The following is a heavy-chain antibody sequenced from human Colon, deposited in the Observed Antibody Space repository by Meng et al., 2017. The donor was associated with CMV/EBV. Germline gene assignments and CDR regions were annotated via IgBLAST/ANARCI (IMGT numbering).Heavy chain of an antibody. CDR1: GYTFTRYA. CDR2: ISTHNGDT. Sequence: ASVKVPCKASGYTFTRYAISWVRQAPGQGLEWMGRISTHNGDTDSAQKFQERVTMTTDTATSTAYMELRSLRSDDTAVYYCARYEDYCSDTACFLGPYFDNWGQGTLVTVSS. CDR3: ARYEDYCSDTACFLGPYFDN. V-gene: IGHV1-18*01. J-gene: IGHJ4*02. D-gene: IGHD2-2*01.